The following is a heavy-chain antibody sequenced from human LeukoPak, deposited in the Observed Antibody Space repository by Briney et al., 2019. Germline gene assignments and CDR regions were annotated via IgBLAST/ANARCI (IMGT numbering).Heavy chain of an antibody. V-gene: IGHV1-18*01. CDR2: ISAYKGNT. Sequence: ASVKVSCKASGYTFTSYGISWVRQAPGQGLEWMGWISAYKGNTNYAQKLQGRVTMTTDTSTSTAYMELRGPRSDVTAVYYCARERYYDILTGTTNWFDPWGQGTLVTVSS. D-gene: IGHD3-9*01. CDR3: ARERYYDILTGTTNWFDP. CDR1: GYTFTSYG. J-gene: IGHJ5*02.